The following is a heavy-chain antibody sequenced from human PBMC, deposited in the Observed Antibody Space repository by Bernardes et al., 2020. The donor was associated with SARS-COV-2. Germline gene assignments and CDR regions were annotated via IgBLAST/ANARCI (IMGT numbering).Heavy chain of an antibody. CDR3: ARFSSTSSYGMDV. CDR2: INHSGST. Sequence: SEPLSLTCAVYGGSFSGYYWSWIRQPPGKGLEWIGEINHSGSTNYNPSLKSRVTISVDTSKNQFSLKLSSVTAADTAVYYCARFSSTSSYGMDVWGQGTTVTVSS. J-gene: IGHJ6*02. D-gene: IGHD2-2*01. CDR1: GGSFSGYY. V-gene: IGHV4-34*01.